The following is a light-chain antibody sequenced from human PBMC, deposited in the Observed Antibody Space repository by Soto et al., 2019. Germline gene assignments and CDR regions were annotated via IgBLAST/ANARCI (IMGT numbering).Light chain of an antibody. CDR2: DVS. CDR1: SSDVGGYNY. CDR3: CSYAGR. Sequence: QSVLTQPRSVSGSPGQSVTISCTGTSSDVGGYNYVSWYQQHPGKAPKLMIYDVSKRPSGVPDRFSGSKSGNTASLTISGLQAEDEADYYCCSYAGRFGGGTQLTVL. V-gene: IGLV2-11*01. J-gene: IGLJ2*01.